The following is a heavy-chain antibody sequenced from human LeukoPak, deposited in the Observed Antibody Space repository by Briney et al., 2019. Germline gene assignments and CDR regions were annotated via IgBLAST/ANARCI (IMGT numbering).Heavy chain of an antibody. J-gene: IGHJ4*02. CDR3: GRVGVGWKNDC. D-gene: IGHD1/OR15-1a*01. V-gene: IGHV3-48*01. CDR1: EFTFSDYS. CDR2: ISRDSSTI. Sequence: PGGSLRLSCAASEFTFSDYSMNWVRQAPGKGLEWVSYISRDSSTIYYADSVKGRFTIFRDNAKNSLYLQMNSLRAEDTAMYYCGRVGVGWKNDCWGQGTLVTVSS.